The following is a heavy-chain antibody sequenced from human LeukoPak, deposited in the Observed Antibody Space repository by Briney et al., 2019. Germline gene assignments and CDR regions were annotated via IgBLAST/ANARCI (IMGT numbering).Heavy chain of an antibody. CDR3: ARRGDGYNLDY. CDR1: GYTFTGYY. CDR2: VNPNSGGT. Sequence: ASAKVSCKASGYTFTGYYMHWERPAPGKGREGMGWVNPNSGGTNYAQKFQGRVTMTRDTSISTAYMELSRLRSDDTAVYYCARRGDGYNLDYWGQGTLVTVSS. V-gene: IGHV1-2*02. J-gene: IGHJ4*02. D-gene: IGHD5-24*01.